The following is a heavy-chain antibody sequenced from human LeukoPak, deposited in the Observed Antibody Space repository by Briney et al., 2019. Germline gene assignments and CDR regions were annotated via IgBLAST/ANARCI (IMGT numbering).Heavy chain of an antibody. J-gene: IGHJ4*02. CDR2: INHSGSA. CDR1: GGSFSAYY. Sequence: SETLSITCAVSGGSFSAYYLTWIRQPPGKGLEWIGEINHSGSANYNPSLKSRVTISLDTSKNQFSLKLSSVTAADTAVYYCARGQGTVTTHWGQGTLVTVSS. V-gene: IGHV4-34*01. D-gene: IGHD4-17*01. CDR3: ARGQGTVTTH.